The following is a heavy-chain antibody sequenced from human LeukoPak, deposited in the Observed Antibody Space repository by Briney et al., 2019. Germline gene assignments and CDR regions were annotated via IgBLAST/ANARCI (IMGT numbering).Heavy chain of an antibody. CDR1: SGSISSYY. CDR3: ARESHYDILTLDI. CDR2: IYYSGST. J-gene: IGHJ3*02. Sequence: SETLSLTCTVSSGSISSYYRSWIWQPRGKGLEWIGYIYYSGSTNYNPSLKSRVTISVDTSKNQFSLKLSSVTAADTAVYYCARESHYDILTLDIWGQGTMVTVSS. V-gene: IGHV4-59*01. D-gene: IGHD3-9*01.